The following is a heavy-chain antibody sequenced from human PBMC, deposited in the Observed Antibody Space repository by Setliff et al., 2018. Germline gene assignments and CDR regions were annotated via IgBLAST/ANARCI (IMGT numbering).Heavy chain of an antibody. Sequence: PSETLSLTCAVSGFSISSGYYWGWIRQPPGKGLEWIVNIHYSGSTYYNPSLKSRVTISVDTSKNQFSLKLSSVTAADTAVYYCARAPRYFDSTGSYFDGWGQGTLVTVSS. V-gene: IGHV4-38-2*01. CDR3: ARAPRYFDSTGSYFDG. J-gene: IGHJ4*02. D-gene: IGHD3-22*01. CDR1: GFSISSGYY. CDR2: IHYSGST.